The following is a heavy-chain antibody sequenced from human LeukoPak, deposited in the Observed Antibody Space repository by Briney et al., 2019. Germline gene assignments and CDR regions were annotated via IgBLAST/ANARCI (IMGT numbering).Heavy chain of an antibody. V-gene: IGHV4-39*01. CDR1: GGSISSSRYY. Sequence: SETLSFTCTVSGGSISSSRYYWGWIRQPPGKGLEWIGSIYYSGSTFYNPSLKSRVTISVDTSKNQFSLKLSSVTAADTAVYYCARRARPEYYCDYWGQGTLVTVSS. CDR3: ARRARPEYYCDY. CDR2: IYYSGST. J-gene: IGHJ4*02. D-gene: IGHD6-6*01.